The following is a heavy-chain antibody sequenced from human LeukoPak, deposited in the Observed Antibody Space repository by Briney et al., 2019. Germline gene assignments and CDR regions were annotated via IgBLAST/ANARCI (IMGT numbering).Heavy chain of an antibody. Sequence: VKVSCKASGYTFTRYGISWVRQAPGQGLEWMGWISAYNGNTNYAQKPQGRVTMTTDTSTSTAYMELRSLRSDDTAVYYCARDSGYSGYDSFDYWGQGTLVTVSS. D-gene: IGHD5-12*01. J-gene: IGHJ4*02. V-gene: IGHV1-18*01. CDR2: ISAYNGNT. CDR3: ARDSGYSGYDSFDY. CDR1: GYTFTRYG.